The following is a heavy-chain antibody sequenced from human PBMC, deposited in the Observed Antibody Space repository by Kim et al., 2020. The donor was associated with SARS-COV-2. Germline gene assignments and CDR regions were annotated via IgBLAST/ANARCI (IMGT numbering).Heavy chain of an antibody. D-gene: IGHD3-10*01. Sequence: SETLSLTCTVSGGSISSGYYYWSWIRQPPGKGLEWIGYIYYSGSTYYNPSLKSRVTISVDTSKNQFSLKLSSVTAADTAVYYCARALNYYGSGSYYDYWGQGTLVTVSS. V-gene: IGHV4-30-4*01. CDR2: IYYSGST. J-gene: IGHJ4*02. CDR3: ARALNYYGSGSYYDY. CDR1: GGSISSGYYY.